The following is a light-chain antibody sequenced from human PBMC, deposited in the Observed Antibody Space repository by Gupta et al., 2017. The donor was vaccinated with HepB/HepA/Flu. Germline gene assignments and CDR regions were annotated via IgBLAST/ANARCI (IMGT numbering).Light chain of an antibody. V-gene: IGKV2-28*01. CDR1: QSLLNSNGYNY. CDR3: MQALETPLT. CDR2: LGS. Sequence: DIVMTQSPLSLPVTPGEPASISCRSSQSLLNSNGYNYLDWYVQKPGQSPQVLIYLGSHRAPGVPDRFSGSGSGTDFTLKISRVAAEDVGVYYCMQALETPLTFGGGTKVEIK. J-gene: IGKJ4*01.